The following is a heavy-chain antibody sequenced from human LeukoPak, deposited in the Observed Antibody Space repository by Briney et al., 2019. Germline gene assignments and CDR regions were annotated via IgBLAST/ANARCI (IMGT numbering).Heavy chain of an antibody. CDR1: GFTFNNYA. CDR2: ISGSGDST. V-gene: IGHV3-23*01. D-gene: IGHD2-15*01. CDR3: VKGCSYTGCYTSEK. J-gene: IGHJ4*02. Sequence: GGSLRLSCAASGFTFNNYAMSWVRQAPGKGLEWVSTISGSGDSTHYADSVKGRFTISRDNCKNNVYMQMNRLRGGDTAVYYCVKGCSYTGCYTSEKWGQGTLVTVSS.